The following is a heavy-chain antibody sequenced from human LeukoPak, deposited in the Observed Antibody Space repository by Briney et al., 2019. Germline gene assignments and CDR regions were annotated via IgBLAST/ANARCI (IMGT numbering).Heavy chain of an antibody. V-gene: IGHV3-30-3*01. J-gene: IGHJ4*02. Sequence: SGGSLRLSCAASGFTFSSYAMHWVRQAPGKGLEWVAVISYDGSNKYYADSVKGRFTISRDSSKNTLYLQMNSLRAEDTAVYYCARDWSSSGYFDYWGQGTLVTVSS. CDR2: ISYDGSNK. CDR3: ARDWSSSGYFDY. D-gene: IGHD6-19*01. CDR1: GFTFSSYA.